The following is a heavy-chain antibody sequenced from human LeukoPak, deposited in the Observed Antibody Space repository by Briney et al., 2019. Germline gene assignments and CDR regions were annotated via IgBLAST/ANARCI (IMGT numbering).Heavy chain of an antibody. Sequence: GASVKVSCKASGYTFTSYGISWVRQAPGQGLERMGWISAYNGNTNYAQKLQGRVTMTTDTSTSTAYMELRSLRSDDTAMYYCARDLMVRGFNIFGCWGQGTLVTVSS. J-gene: IGHJ4*02. CDR2: ISAYNGNT. D-gene: IGHD3-10*01. CDR1: GYTFTSYG. V-gene: IGHV1-18*01. CDR3: ARDLMVRGFNIFGC.